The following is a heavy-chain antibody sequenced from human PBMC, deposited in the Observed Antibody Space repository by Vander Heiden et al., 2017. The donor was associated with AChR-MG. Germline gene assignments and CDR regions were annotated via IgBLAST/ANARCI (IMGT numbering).Heavy chain of an antibody. CDR1: GGPVSGYY. J-gene: IGHJ4*02. D-gene: IGHD6-19*01. V-gene: IGHV4-34*01. CDR2: INHSGST. CDR3: AGKEEAVAGHFDY. Sequence: QVQLQQSGAGLLKPSETLSLTCAVSGGPVSGYYWGWIRQPPGKGLEWIGEINHSGSTNYNPALKSRVTISVDTSKNQFSLKLSSVTAADTAVYYCAGKEEAVAGHFDYWGQGTLVTVSS.